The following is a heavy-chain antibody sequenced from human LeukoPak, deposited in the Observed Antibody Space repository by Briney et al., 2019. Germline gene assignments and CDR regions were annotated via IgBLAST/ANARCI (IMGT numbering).Heavy chain of an antibody. V-gene: IGHV2-5*02. CDR3: AHRRNYYDTSGTLDY. CDR1: GFSLSTSGGG. CDR2: IYWDDDK. J-gene: IGHJ4*02. Sequence: SGPTLVNPTQALALTCSFSGFSLSTSGGGVGSVRQPQGKALDWLAFIYWDDDKRYSPSLTSRLTITKDTSKHQVVLTMTNMYPVDTATYYCAHRRNYYDTSGTLDYWGQGTLVTVSS. D-gene: IGHD3-22*01.